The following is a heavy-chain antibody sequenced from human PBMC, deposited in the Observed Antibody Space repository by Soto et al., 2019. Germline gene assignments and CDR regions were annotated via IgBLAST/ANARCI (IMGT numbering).Heavy chain of an antibody. V-gene: IGHV3-21*04. CDR1: GFTFTRPS. CDR2: ISSTTNYI. J-gene: IGHJ4*02. D-gene: IGHD6-19*01. Sequence: GGSLRLSSAASGFTFTRPSMNLVRQDQGKGLEWDSSISSTTNYIYYGDSMKGRLTISRDNAKNSLYLGMNSLRVEDTGVYYCAREWGISGWYDYWGQGALVTVSS. CDR3: AREWGISGWYDY.